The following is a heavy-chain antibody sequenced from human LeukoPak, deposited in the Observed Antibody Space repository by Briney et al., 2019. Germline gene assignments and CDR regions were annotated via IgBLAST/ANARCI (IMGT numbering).Heavy chain of an antibody. J-gene: IGHJ4*02. CDR3: ATDNSYGSGSYYT. D-gene: IGHD3-10*01. V-gene: IGHV4-39*07. Sequence: SETLSLTCTVSGGSISSGSYFWGWIRQPPGKGLEWIGTIYYSGSSYHNPSLKSRVTISVDTSKNQFSLKLSSVTAADTAVYYCATDNSYGSGSYYTWGQGTLVTVSS. CDR1: GGSISSGSYF. CDR2: IYYSGSS.